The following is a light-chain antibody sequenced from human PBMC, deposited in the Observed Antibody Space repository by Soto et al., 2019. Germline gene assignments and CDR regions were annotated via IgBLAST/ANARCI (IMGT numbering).Light chain of an antibody. CDR2: GAS. CDR3: QQYNNWPPIT. CDR1: QSVSSSY. J-gene: IGKJ5*01. V-gene: IGKV3-20*01. Sequence: EVVLTQSPGTLSLSPGERATLSCRASQSVSSSYLAWYQQKPGQAPRLLIYGASSRATGIPDRFSGSGSATEFTLTISSLQSEDFAVYYCQQYNNWPPITFGQGTRLE.